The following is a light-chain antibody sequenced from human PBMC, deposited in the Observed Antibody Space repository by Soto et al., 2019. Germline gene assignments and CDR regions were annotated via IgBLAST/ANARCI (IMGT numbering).Light chain of an antibody. Sequence: IVLTQSPGTLSLSPGDRATLSCKSSQSVSRSNIGWYQQKPGQAPSLLIYGASKRTTGVPDRFSGSGSDTEFTLIISRLEPEDCAVYYCQYYGSPLLPFGGGTKVEI. CDR3: QYYGSPLLP. CDR1: QSVSRSN. J-gene: IGKJ4*01. V-gene: IGKV3-20*01. CDR2: GAS.